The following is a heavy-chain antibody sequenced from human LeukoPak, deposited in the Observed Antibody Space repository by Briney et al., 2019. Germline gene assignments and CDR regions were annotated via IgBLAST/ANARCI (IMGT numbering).Heavy chain of an antibody. V-gene: IGHV4-59*12. J-gene: IGHJ4*02. CDR1: GGSTSGYH. CDR2: IYYSGTT. D-gene: IGHD3-10*01. Sequence: PSETLSLTCSVSGGSTSGYHWSWIRQTPGKGLEWIGHIYYSGTTYYNPSLESRVTISIDTSKNQFSLKLSSVTAADTAVYYCARVTRGRGRLITMVRGALGVVDYWGQGTLVTVSS. CDR3: ARVTRGRGRLITMVRGALGVVDY.